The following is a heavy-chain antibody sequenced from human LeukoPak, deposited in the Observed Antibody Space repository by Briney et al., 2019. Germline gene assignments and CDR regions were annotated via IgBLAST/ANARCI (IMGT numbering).Heavy chain of an antibody. CDR3: ARCIAVAGTCYYGMDV. D-gene: IGHD6-19*01. CDR2: IYPGDSDT. Sequence: GESLKISCKGSGYSFTSYWIGWVRQMPGKGLEWMGIIYPGDSDTRYSPSFQGQVTISADKSISTAYLQWSSLKASDTAMYYCARCIAVAGTCYYGMDVWGQGTTVTVSS. V-gene: IGHV5-51*01. CDR1: GYSFTSYW. J-gene: IGHJ6*02.